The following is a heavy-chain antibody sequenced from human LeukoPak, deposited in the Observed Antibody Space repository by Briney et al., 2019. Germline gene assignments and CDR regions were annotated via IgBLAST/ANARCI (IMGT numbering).Heavy chain of an antibody. Sequence: GGSLRLSCAASGFTFSSYWMSWVRQAPGKGLEWVANIKQDGSEKYYVDSVKGRFTISRDNAKNSLYLQMNSLRAEDMALYYCVKDMYSGSYYYFDYWGQGTLVTVSS. CDR1: GFTFSSYW. J-gene: IGHJ4*02. CDR2: IKQDGSEK. CDR3: VKDMYSGSYYYFDY. D-gene: IGHD1-26*01. V-gene: IGHV3-7*03.